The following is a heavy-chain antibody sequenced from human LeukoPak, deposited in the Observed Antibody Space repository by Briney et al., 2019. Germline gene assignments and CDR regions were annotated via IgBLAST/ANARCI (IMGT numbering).Heavy chain of an antibody. CDR2: ISSSSSYI. V-gene: IGHV3-21*01. CDR1: GFTFSSYS. Sequence: GGSLRLSCAASGFTFSSYSMNWVRQAPGKGLEWVSSISSSSSYIYYADSVKGRFTISRDNAKNSLYLQMNSLRAEDTAVYYCARAGYSSSPPYYYYMDVWGKGTTVTVSS. D-gene: IGHD6-6*01. J-gene: IGHJ6*03. CDR3: ARAGYSSSPPYYYYMDV.